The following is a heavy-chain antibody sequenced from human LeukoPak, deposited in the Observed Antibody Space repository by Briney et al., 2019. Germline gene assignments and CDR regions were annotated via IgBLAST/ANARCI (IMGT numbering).Heavy chain of an antibody. V-gene: IGHV4-31*03. CDR3: ARDRIGYTQTYY. J-gene: IGHJ4*02. D-gene: IGHD5-24*01. Sequence: SETLSLTCNVSGGSFSSGGFYWSWIRHHPGKGLEWIGYIYYSVSTYYNPSLKGRVTISVDTSKNQFSLKLSSVTAADTAVYYCARDRIGYTQTYYWGQGTLVTVSP. CDR1: GGSFSSGGFY. CDR2: IYYSVST.